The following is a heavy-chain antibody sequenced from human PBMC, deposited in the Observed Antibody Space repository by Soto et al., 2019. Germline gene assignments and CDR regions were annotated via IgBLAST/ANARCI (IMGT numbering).Heavy chain of an antibody. J-gene: IGHJ6*02. CDR1: GGTFSSYA. CDR2: IIPIFGTA. CDR3: ARRDQHPHSYYVMDV. V-gene: IGHV1-69*01. Sequence: QVQLVQAGAEVKKPGSSVKVSCKASGGTFSSYAISWVRQAPGQGLEWMGGIIPIFGTANYAHKFQGRVTRTADEYTSTAYKELSSRRAEDTVVYYCARRDQHPHSYYVMDVWGQGTTVTVSS.